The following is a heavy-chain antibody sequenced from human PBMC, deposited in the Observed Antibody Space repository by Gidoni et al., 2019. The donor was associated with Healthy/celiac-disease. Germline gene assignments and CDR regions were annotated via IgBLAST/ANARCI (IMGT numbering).Heavy chain of an antibody. V-gene: IGHV3-48*04. CDR2: ISSSSSTI. CDR3: AGPGDYGDRNFDY. Sequence: EVQLVESGGGLVQPAGALRLSCAATGFTFSSYSMNCVRQAPGKGLEWVSYISSSSSTIYYADSVKSRFTISRDNAKNSLYLQMNSLRAEDTAVYYCAGPGDYGDRNFDYWGQGTLVTVSS. CDR1: GFTFSSYS. J-gene: IGHJ4*02. D-gene: IGHD4-17*01.